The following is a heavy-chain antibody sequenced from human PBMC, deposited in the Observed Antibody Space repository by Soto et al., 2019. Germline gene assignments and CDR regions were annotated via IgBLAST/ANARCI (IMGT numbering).Heavy chain of an antibody. V-gene: IGHV4-34*01. J-gene: IGHJ4*02. CDR2: INHSGST. Sequence: QVQLQQWGAGLLKPSETLSLTCAVYGGSFSGYYWSWIRQPPGKGLEWIEEINHSGSTNYNPSLKSRVTISVDTSKNQFSLKLSSVTAADTAVYYCAREWGKGAARPPDYWGQGTLVTVSS. CDR3: AREWGKGAARPPDY. D-gene: IGHD6-6*01. CDR1: GGSFSGYY.